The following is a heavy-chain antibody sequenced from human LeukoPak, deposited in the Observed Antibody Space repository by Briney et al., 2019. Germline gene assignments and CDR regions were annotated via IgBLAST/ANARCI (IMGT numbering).Heavy chain of an antibody. D-gene: IGHD3-22*01. J-gene: IGHJ4*02. CDR2: ISSSSSYI. CDR3: AARRGGYYDSSGYYYPFDY. Sequence: GGSLRLSCGGSGFTFSSYAMNWVRQAPGKGLEWVSSISSSSSYIYYADSVKGRFTISRDNAKNSLYLQMNSLRAEDTAVYYCAARRGGYYDSSGYYYPFDYWGQGTLVTVSS. V-gene: IGHV3-21*01. CDR1: GFTFSSYA.